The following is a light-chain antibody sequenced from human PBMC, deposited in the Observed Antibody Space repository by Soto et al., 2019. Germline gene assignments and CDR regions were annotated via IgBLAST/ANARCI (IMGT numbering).Light chain of an antibody. V-gene: IGKV1D-13*01. J-gene: IGKJ1*01. Sequence: AIQMTRSPSSLSSSVGDRVTITCRASQGIINDLGWYHQKPGKAPKLLMFDVSNLASGVPSRFSGSGSGTEFTLTISSLHSDDFATYYCQQYDYSRTFGQGTKVDIK. CDR1: QGIIND. CDR3: QQYDYSRT. CDR2: DVS.